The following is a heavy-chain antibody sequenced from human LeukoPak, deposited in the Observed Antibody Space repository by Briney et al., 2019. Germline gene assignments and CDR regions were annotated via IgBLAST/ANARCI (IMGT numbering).Heavy chain of an antibody. J-gene: IGHJ3*02. CDR1: GFPFSNYA. Sequence: PGGSLRLSCAASGFPFSNYAINWVRQAPGKGLEWVSAISRTGGSAYYADSVKGRFTISRDNSKNTLYLQMNSLRAEDTAVYYCAKGGLVVVPAAPTPPHAFDIWGQGTMVTVSS. V-gene: IGHV3-23*01. D-gene: IGHD2-2*01. CDR3: AKGGLVVVPAAPTPPHAFDI. CDR2: ISRTGGSA.